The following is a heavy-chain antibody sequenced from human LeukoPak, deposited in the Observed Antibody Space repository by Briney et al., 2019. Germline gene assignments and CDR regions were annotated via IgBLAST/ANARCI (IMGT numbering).Heavy chain of an antibody. J-gene: IGHJ4*02. V-gene: IGHV3-30*02. CDR3: AKEDYDILTGSAFDY. CDR2: IRYDGSNK. Sequence: GGSLRLSCAASGFTFSSYGMNWVRQAPGKGLEWVAFIRYDGSNKYYADSVKGRFTISRDNSKNTLYLQMNSLRAEDTAVYYCAKEDYDILTGSAFDYWGQGTLVTVSS. CDR1: GFTFSSYG. D-gene: IGHD3-9*01.